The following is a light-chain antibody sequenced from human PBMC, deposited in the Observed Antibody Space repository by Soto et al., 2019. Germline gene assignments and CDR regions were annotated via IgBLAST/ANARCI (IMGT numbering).Light chain of an antibody. CDR3: QEYKNDYGT. Sequence: DIHMTQSPATPAASVGDRVSLTCRASQSIDTWLAWYQQKPGKAPNLLIYKASRLESGVPSRFSGSGSGTEFTLTISSLQSEDFGSYYCQEYKNDYGTFGQGTKVDIK. V-gene: IGKV1-5*03. CDR1: QSIDTW. J-gene: IGKJ1*01. CDR2: KAS.